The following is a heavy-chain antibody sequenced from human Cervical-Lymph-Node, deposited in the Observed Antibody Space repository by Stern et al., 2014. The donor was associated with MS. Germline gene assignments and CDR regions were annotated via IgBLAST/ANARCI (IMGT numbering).Heavy chain of an antibody. V-gene: IGHV1-46*01. J-gene: IGHJ6*02. CDR3: AREPNYRGSYYRDYYNFYGMDV. D-gene: IGHD3-10*01. CDR2: INPSGGNT. Sequence: QVQLVQSGAEVKEPGASVNVSCEASGYTFRSYFIHWVRQAPGQGLEWMGVINPSGGNTRYARKFQGRVIMTRDTSTSTVYMDLSSLRSEDTAVFYCAREPNYRGSYYRDYYNFYGMDVWGQGTTVTVSS. CDR1: GYTFRSYF.